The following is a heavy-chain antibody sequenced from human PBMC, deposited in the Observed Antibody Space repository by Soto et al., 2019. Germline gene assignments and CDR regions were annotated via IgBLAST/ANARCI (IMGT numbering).Heavy chain of an antibody. V-gene: IGHV4-61*01. Sequence: QVQLQESGPGLVKPSETLSLTCTVSGGSVSSGSYYWSWIRQPPGKGLEWIGYIYYSGSTNYNPSPKSRVTISVDTSKNQFSLKLSSVTAADTAVYYCARDGRELMYGMDVWGQGTTVTVSS. CDR2: IYYSGST. D-gene: IGHD1-26*01. CDR3: ARDGRELMYGMDV. J-gene: IGHJ6*02. CDR1: GGSVSSGSYY.